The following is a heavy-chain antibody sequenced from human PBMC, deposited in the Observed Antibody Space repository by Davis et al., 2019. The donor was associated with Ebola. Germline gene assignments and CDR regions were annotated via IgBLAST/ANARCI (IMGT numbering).Heavy chain of an antibody. Sequence: PGGSLRLSCAASGFTFSGSAMHWVRQASGKGLEWVGRIRIKANSYATAYAASVKGRFTISRDDSKSTAYLRMTSLKTEDTAVYYCTVLSGSGYDYWGQGTLVTVSS. CDR3: TVLSGSGYDY. CDR1: GFTFSGSA. V-gene: IGHV3-73*01. J-gene: IGHJ4*02. CDR2: IRIKANSYAT. D-gene: IGHD5-12*01.